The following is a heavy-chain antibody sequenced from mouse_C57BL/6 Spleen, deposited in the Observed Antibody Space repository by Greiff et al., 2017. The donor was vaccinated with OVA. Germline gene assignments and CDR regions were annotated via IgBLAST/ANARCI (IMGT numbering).Heavy chain of an antibody. V-gene: IGHV1-69*01. CDR3: ARRKGSGYAMDY. CDR2: IDPSDSYT. J-gene: IGHJ4*01. Sequence: QVQLQQPGAELVMPGASVKLSCKASGYTFTSYWMHWVKQRPGQGLEWIGEIDPSDSYTNYNQKFKGKSTLTVDKSSSTAYMQLSSLTSEDSAVYDCARRKGSGYAMDYWGQGTSVTVSS. D-gene: IGHD3-2*02. CDR1: GYTFTSYW.